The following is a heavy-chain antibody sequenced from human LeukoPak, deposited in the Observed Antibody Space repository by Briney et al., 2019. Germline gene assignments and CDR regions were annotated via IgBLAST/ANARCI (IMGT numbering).Heavy chain of an antibody. Sequence: PGGSLRLSCAASGFTFSSYGMLWVRQAPGKGLAGVAVIWYDGSNKYYADSVKGRFTISRDNSKNTLYLQMNSLRAEDTAVYYCAKGGDIVVVVAATRFDYWGQGTLVTVSS. CDR2: IWYDGSNK. CDR1: GFTFSSYG. D-gene: IGHD2-15*01. J-gene: IGHJ4*02. CDR3: AKGGDIVVVVAATRFDY. V-gene: IGHV3-33*06.